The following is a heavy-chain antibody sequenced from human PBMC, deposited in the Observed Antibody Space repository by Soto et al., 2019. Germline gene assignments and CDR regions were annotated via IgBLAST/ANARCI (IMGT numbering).Heavy chain of an antibody. D-gene: IGHD2-21*02. Sequence: GGSLRLSCAASGFTFSSYGMHWVRQAPGKGLEWVAVIWYDGSNKYYADSVKGRFTISRDNSKNTLYLQMNSLRAEDTAVYYCARDQVTDITPAIYGMDVWGQGTKVTFSS. CDR1: GFTFSSYG. V-gene: IGHV3-33*01. J-gene: IGHJ6*02. CDR3: ARDQVTDITPAIYGMDV. CDR2: IWYDGSNK.